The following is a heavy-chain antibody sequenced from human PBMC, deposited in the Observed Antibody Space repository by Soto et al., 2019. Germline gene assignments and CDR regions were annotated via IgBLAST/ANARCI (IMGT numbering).Heavy chain of an antibody. CDR1: GGSISSGGYS. J-gene: IGHJ5*02. CDR2: IYHSGST. CDR3: ARKVWFGELSPWFDP. D-gene: IGHD3-10*01. Sequence: SETLSLTCAVSGGSISSGGYSWSWIRQPPGKGLEWIGYIYHSGSTYYNPSLKSRVTISVDRSKNQFSLKLSSVTAADTAVYYCARKVWFGELSPWFDPWGQGTLVTVSS. V-gene: IGHV4-30-2*01.